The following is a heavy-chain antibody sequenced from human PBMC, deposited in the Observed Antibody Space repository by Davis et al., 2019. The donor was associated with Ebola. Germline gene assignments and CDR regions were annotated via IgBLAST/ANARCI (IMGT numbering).Heavy chain of an antibody. CDR1: GFTFGDYA. CDR3: TRGYCSSTSCYISYFHH. Sequence: GESLKISCTASGFTFGDYAMSWVRQAPGKGLEWVGFIRSKAYGETTEYAASVKGRFTISRDDSKSIAYLQMNSPKTEDTAVYYCTRGYCSSTSCYISYFHHWGQGTLVTVSS. V-gene: IGHV3-49*04. CDR2: IRSKAYGETT. J-gene: IGHJ1*01. D-gene: IGHD2-2*02.